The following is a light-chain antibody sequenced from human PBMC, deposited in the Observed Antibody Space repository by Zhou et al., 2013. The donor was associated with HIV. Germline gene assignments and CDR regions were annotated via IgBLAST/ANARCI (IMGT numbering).Light chain of an antibody. Sequence: EIVLTQSPATLSLSPGERATLSCRASQSVSSYLAWYQQKPGQAPRLLIYGISSRATGIPDRFSDSGSGTDFTLTISRLEPEDFAVYYCQQYGSSPITFGQGTRLE. J-gene: IGKJ5*01. CDR1: QSVSSY. CDR2: GIS. V-gene: IGKV3-20*01. CDR3: QQYGSSPIT.